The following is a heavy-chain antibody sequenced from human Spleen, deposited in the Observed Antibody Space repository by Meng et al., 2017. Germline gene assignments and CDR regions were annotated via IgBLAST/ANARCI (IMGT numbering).Heavy chain of an antibody. D-gene: IGHD3-22*01. Sequence: GESLKISCAASGFTFSSYAMSWVRQAPGKGLEWVSAISGSGGSTYYADSVKGRFTISRDNSKNTLYLQMNSLRAEDTAVYYCARGSDSSGYYYGWDYFDYWGQGTLVTVSS. CDR3: ARGSDSSGYYYGWDYFDY. CDR2: ISGSGGST. CDR1: GFTFSSYA. V-gene: IGHV3-23*01. J-gene: IGHJ4*02.